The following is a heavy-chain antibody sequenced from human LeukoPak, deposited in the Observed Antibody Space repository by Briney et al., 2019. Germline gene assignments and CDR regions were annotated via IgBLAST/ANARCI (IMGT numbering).Heavy chain of an antibody. V-gene: IGHV5-51*01. J-gene: IGHJ4*02. D-gene: IGHD2-15*01. CDR1: GYSFTSYW. CDR3: ARHPHIGYCSGGSCPRFVFDY. CDR2: IYPGDSDT. Sequence: KVGESLKISCKGSGYSFTSYWIGWVRQMPGKGLEWMGIIYPGDSDTRYSPSFQGQVTISADKSISTAYLQWSSLKASDTAMYYCARHPHIGYCSGGSCPRFVFDYWGQGTLVTVSS.